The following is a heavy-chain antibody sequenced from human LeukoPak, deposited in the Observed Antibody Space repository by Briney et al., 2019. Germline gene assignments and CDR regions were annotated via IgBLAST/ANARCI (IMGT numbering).Heavy chain of an antibody. Sequence: ALVKVSCKASGYRFTDYWIQWVRQAPGQGLGWMGWINTNTGGTVYAQKFQGRVTMTRDTSLTTSYMDLSRLTSDDTAVYYCARGGSFHEFDIWGQGTVVIVSS. CDR3: ARGGSFHEFDI. J-gene: IGHJ3*02. D-gene: IGHD3-10*01. CDR2: INTNTGGT. CDR1: GYRFTDYW. V-gene: IGHV1-2*02.